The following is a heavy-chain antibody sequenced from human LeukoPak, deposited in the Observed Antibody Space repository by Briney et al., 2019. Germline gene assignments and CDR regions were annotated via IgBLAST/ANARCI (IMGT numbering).Heavy chain of an antibody. Sequence: PGGSLRLSCAASGFTFRSYWMSWVRQAPGKGLEWVANINQAGSVQYYEDSVKGRFTISRGDAKNSLYVQMNSLRDEHTAVYYCARVGYSGWNLEYWGQGTLVTVSS. V-gene: IGHV3-7*01. CDR2: INQAGSVQ. CDR3: ARVGYSGWNLEY. J-gene: IGHJ4*02. D-gene: IGHD5-12*01. CDR1: GFTFRSYW.